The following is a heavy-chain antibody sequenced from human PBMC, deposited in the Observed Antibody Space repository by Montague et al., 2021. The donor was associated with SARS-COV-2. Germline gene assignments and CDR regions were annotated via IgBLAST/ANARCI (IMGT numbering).Heavy chain of an antibody. CDR3: ARRGGPMGLYHFDD. J-gene: IGHJ4*02. V-gene: IGHV4-59*01. CDR1: SGSISSFS. Sequence: SETLSLTCIVSSGSISSFSWAWIRQPPGKALEWIGHLYYSGDTYYNPSLHSRLTFSLDTSRNQFFLRLTSVTAADTAVYHCARRGGPMGLYHFDDWGQGTLVTVSS. CDR2: LYYSGDT. D-gene: IGHD2-8*01.